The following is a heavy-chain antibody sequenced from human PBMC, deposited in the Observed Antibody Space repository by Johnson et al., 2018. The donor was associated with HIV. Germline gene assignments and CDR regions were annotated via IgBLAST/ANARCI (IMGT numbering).Heavy chain of an antibody. Sequence: QVQLVESGGGVVQPGRSLRLSCAASGFTFSSYAMHWVRQDPGKGLEWVAVISYDVSNKYYADSVKGRFTISRANSKNTLYLQMNSLRAEDTAVYYCARELGEDDYYDSGRDAFDIWGQGTMVTVSS. CDR1: GFTFSSYA. CDR2: ISYDVSNK. CDR3: ARELGEDDYYDSGRDAFDI. J-gene: IGHJ3*02. V-gene: IGHV3-30-3*01. D-gene: IGHD3-22*01.